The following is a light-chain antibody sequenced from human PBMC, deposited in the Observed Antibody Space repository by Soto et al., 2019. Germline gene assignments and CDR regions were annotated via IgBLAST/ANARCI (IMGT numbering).Light chain of an antibody. CDR1: QDISNF. Sequence: DIQMTQSPSSLSASVGDRVTITCRASQDISNFLVWYQQKPGKVPKLLIYASTTLPSGVPSRFSGSGSGTDFTLTIRSLQPEDVATYYCQKYDSAPRTFGQGTKVDIK. CDR3: QKYDSAPRT. V-gene: IGKV1-27*01. CDR2: AST. J-gene: IGKJ1*01.